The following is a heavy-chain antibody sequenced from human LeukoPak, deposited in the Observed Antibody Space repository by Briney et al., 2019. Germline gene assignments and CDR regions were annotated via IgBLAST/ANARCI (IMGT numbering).Heavy chain of an antibody. D-gene: IGHD3-22*01. CDR1: GFTFSSYG. CDR3: AKDRAMIGEGFFDY. J-gene: IGHJ4*02. Sequence: PGRSLRLSCAASGFTFSSYGMHWVRQAPGKRLEWVAVISYDGSNKYYADSVKGRFTISRDNSKNTLYLQMNSLRAEDTAVYYCAKDRAMIGEGFFDYWGQGTLVTVSS. CDR2: ISYDGSNK. V-gene: IGHV3-30*18.